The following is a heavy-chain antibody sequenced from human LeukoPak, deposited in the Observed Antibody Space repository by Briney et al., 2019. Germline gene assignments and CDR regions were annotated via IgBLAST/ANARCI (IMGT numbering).Heavy chain of an antibody. Sequence: GGSLRLSCAASGFTFSSYWMSWVRQAPGKGLEWVANIKQDGSEKYYVGSVKGRFTISRDNAKNSLYLQMNSLRAEDTAVYYCARVGCSSTSCYRGWDDAFDIWGQGTMVTVSS. CDR3: ARVGCSSTSCYRGWDDAFDI. CDR1: GFTFSSYW. D-gene: IGHD2-2*02. J-gene: IGHJ3*02. CDR2: IKQDGSEK. V-gene: IGHV3-7*01.